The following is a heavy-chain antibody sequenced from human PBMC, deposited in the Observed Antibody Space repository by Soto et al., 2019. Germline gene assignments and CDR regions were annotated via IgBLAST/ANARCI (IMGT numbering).Heavy chain of an antibody. D-gene: IGHD5-12*01. CDR1: GFTFDDYT. CDR2: ISSDGTSS. Sequence: XGSLRLSCVAAGFTFDDYTMHWVRQAPGKGLEWVSLISSDGTSSYYADSLKGRFTISRDNSKNSLFLQMNNLRTEDTALYYCAKDASGYDMAFDYWGQGALVTVSS. CDR3: AKDASGYDMAFDY. J-gene: IGHJ4*02. V-gene: IGHV3-43*01.